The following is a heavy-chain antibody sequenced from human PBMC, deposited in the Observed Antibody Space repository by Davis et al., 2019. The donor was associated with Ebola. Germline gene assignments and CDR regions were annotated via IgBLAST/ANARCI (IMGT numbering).Heavy chain of an antibody. Sequence: GESLKISCAASGFTFSDYYMSWIRQAPGKGLEWVSYISSSSSYIYYADSVKGRFTISRDNAKNSLYLQMNSLRAEDTAVYYCARSGLSFGMVKYHYGMDVWGKGTTVTVSS. V-gene: IGHV3-11*03. CDR3: ARSGLSFGMVKYHYGMDV. J-gene: IGHJ6*04. CDR1: GFTFSDYY. CDR2: ISSSSSYI. D-gene: IGHD3-3*01.